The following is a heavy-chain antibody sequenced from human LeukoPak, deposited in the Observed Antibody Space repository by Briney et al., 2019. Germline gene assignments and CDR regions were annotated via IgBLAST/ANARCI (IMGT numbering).Heavy chain of an antibody. J-gene: IGHJ3*02. D-gene: IGHD1-7*01. CDR1: GLTFTNYW. CDR3: TNDITATGSLNI. V-gene: IGHV3-7*01. Sequence: PGGSLRLSCAPSGLTFTNYWIHWVPEAPGTGLEWVADIKWDEIKTYYANSVKGRFSISRDNARSTVYLQMNSLRAEDTAVYYCTNDITATGSLNIWGQGTMVTVSS. CDR2: IKWDEIKT.